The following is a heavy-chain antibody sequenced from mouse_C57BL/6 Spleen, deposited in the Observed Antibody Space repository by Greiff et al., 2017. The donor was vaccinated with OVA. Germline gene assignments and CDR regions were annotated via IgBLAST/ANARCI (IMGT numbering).Heavy chain of an antibody. Sequence: VQLQQPGAELVRPGSSVKLSCKASGYTFTSYWMHWVKQRPIHGLEWIGNIDPSDSETHYNQKFKDKATLTVDKSSSTAYMPFSSLTSEDSAVSYCARGRGNYGFYYYAMDYWGQGTSVTVSS. CDR3: ARGRGNYGFYYYAMDY. J-gene: IGHJ4*01. D-gene: IGHD2-1*01. V-gene: IGHV1-52*01. CDR2: IDPSDSET. CDR1: GYTFTSYW.